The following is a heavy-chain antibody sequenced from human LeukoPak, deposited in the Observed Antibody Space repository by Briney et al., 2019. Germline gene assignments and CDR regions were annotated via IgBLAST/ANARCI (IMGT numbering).Heavy chain of an antibody. Sequence: PSETLSLTCTVSGVSIYSGSYDWSSIRQPAGKGLEWIGRIYTSGSTNYNPSLKSRVTISVDTSKNQFSLKLSSVTAADTAVYYCARDRRDGYNLYYFDLWGQGTLVTVSS. CDR3: ARDRRDGYNLYYFDL. CDR1: GVSIYSGSYD. V-gene: IGHV4-61*02. CDR2: IYTSGST. J-gene: IGHJ4*02. D-gene: IGHD5-24*01.